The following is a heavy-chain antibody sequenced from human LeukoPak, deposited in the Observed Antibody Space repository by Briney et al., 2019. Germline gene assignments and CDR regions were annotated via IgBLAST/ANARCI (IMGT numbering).Heavy chain of an antibody. J-gene: IGHJ4*02. CDR1: GFSFSSYG. V-gene: IGHV3-33*01. CDR3: ARDGGYSSSSDY. CDR2: IWYDGSKK. Sequence: GGSLRLSCAASGFSFSSYGMHWVRQAPGKGLEWVAVIWYDGSKKYYADSVKGRFIISRDNSRNTLYLQMNSLRAEDTAVYYCARDGGYSSSSDYWGQGTLVTVSS. D-gene: IGHD6-6*01.